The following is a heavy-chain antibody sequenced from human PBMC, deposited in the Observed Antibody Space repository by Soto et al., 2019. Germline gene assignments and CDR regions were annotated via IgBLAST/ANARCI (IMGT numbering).Heavy chain of an antibody. CDR1: GFTFSDYY. CDR3: ARGGVAYSSGWGIDS. CDR2: ISNRANTI. D-gene: IGHD6-19*01. V-gene: IGHV3-11*01. J-gene: IGHJ4*02. Sequence: QVQLVESGGGLVKPGGSLRLSCTASGFTFSDYYMNWIRQAPGKGLEWVSYISNRANTIYYADSVKGRFTVSRDNAKNSLLLQMNSLSAEDTAWYYCARGGVAYSSGWGIDSWGREPLLTVSS.